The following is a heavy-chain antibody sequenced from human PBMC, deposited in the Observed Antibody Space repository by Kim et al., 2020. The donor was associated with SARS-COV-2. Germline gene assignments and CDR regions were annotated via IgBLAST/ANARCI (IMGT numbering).Heavy chain of an antibody. J-gene: IGHJ5*02. Sequence: GGSLRLSCAASGFTFSSYAMSWVRQAPGKGLEWVSVIYSGGSSTYYADSVKGRFTISRDNSKNTLYLQMNSLRAEDTAVYYCAKTFYYGSAPCWFDPWGQGTLVTVSS. D-gene: IGHD3-10*01. CDR1: GFTFSSYA. CDR2: IYSGGSST. CDR3: AKTFYYGSAPCWFDP. V-gene: IGHV3-23*03.